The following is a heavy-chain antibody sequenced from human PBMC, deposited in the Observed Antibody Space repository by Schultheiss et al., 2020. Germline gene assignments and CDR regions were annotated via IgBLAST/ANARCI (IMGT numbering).Heavy chain of an antibody. CDR2: IWYDADYK. D-gene: IGHD3-10*01. V-gene: IGHV3-30*02. CDR3: VKGDVITIED. J-gene: IGHJ4*02. Sequence: GGSLRLSCATSGFTFSSYGMHWVRQAPGKGLEWVAAIWYDADYKFYADSVRGRFTISRDQSKNTVTLEMNSLRVEDTALYYCVKGDVITIEDWGQGTLVTVAS. CDR1: GFTFSSYG.